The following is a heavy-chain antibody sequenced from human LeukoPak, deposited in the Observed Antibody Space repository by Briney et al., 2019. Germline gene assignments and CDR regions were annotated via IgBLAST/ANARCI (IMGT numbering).Heavy chain of an antibody. CDR1: GGSISSYY. Sequence: SDTLSLTCTVSGGSISSYYWSWIRQPPGKGLEWIGYIYYSGSTNYNPSLKSRVTISLDTSKNQFSMKMNSVTAADTAVYYCAKMGNLATVTADYWGQGILVTVSS. D-gene: IGHD4-17*01. CDR3: AKMGNLATVTADY. J-gene: IGHJ4*02. V-gene: IGHV4-59*08. CDR2: IYYSGST.